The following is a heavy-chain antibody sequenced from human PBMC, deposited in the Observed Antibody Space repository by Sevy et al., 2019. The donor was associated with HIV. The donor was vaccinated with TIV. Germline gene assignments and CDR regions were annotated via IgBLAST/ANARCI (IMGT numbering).Heavy chain of an antibody. CDR3: ANNPAVGSYYYMDV. CDR1: GFMFSSYA. Sequence: GGSLRLSCAASGFMFSSYAMSWVRHAPGKGLEWVSSVSGSGASTYYADSVKGRFTISRDNSKNTLYLQMSSLRVEDTAVYYCANNPAVGSYYYMDVWGKGTTVTVSS. J-gene: IGHJ6*03. CDR2: VSGSGAST. V-gene: IGHV3-23*01. D-gene: IGHD1-26*01.